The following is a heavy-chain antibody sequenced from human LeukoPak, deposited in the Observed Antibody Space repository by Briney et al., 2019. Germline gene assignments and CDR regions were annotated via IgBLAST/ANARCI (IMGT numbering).Heavy chain of an antibody. CDR2: IYYSGGT. CDR1: GGSISSSSYY. V-gene: IGHV4-39*01. Sequence: SETLSLTCTVSGGSISSSSYYWGWIRQPPGKGLEWIGSIYYSGGTYYNPSLKSRVTISVDTSKNQFSLKLSSVTAADTAVYYCARRGGRWGGVDYWGQGTLVTVSS. J-gene: IGHJ4*02. CDR3: ARRGGRWGGVDY. D-gene: IGHD2-15*01.